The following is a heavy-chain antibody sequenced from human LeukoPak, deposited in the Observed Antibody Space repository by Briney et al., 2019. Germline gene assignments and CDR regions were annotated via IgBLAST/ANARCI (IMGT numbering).Heavy chain of an antibody. J-gene: IGHJ6*02. D-gene: IGHD2-8*01. V-gene: IGHV3-11*01. CDR2: ISNSGSTV. Sequence: GGSLRLSCAASGFTFRDYHMTWLRQAPGKGLEWLSYISNSGSTVFYADSIKGRFTVSRDNAKRSLYLQIESLRDDDTAVYHCALGTINKDYYFGMDVWGQGTTVTVSS. CDR1: GFTFRDYH. CDR3: ALGTINKDYYFGMDV.